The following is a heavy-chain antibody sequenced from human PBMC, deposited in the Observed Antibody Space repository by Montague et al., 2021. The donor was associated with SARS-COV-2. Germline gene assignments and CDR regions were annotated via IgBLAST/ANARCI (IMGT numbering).Heavy chain of an antibody. V-gene: IGHV4-59*01. J-gene: IGHJ6*02. CDR2: IYYSGST. CDR3: ARDSDYYDSSASYYYGMDV. CDR1: GGSISSYY. Sequence: SETLSLTCTVSGGSISSYYWSWIRQPPGKGLEWIGYIYYSGSTNYNPSLKSRVTISVDTSKNQFSLKLSSVTAADTAVYYCARDSDYYDSSASYYYGMDVWGQGTTVTVSS. D-gene: IGHD3-22*01.